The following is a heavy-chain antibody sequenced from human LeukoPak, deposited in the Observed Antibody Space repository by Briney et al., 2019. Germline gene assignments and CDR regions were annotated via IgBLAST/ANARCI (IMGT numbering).Heavy chain of an antibody. Sequence: ASVKVSCKTSGYTFTSYGISWVRQAPGQGLEGMGWISEYNTNTNYAQKLQGRVTMTTDTSTNTAYLELRSMTSDDTAVYYCARGRGGSFYYWGQGRLVTVSS. CDR3: ARGRGGSFYY. J-gene: IGHJ4*02. CDR1: GYTFTSYG. V-gene: IGHV1-18*01. D-gene: IGHD2-15*01. CDR2: ISEYNTNT.